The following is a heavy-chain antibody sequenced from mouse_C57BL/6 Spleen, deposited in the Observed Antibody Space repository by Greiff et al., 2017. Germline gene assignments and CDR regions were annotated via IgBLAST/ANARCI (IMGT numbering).Heavy chain of an antibody. J-gene: IGHJ2*01. D-gene: IGHD1-1*01. V-gene: IGHV5-6*01. CDR1: GFTFSSYG. Sequence: EVNVVESGGDLVKPGGSLKLSCAASGFTFSSYGMSWVRQTPDKRLEWVATISSGGSYTYYPDSVKGRFTISRDNAKNTLYLQMSSLKSEDTAMYYCARHVEGYYGSSYGLDYWGQGTTLTVSS. CDR2: ISSGGSYT. CDR3: ARHVEGYYGSSYGLDY.